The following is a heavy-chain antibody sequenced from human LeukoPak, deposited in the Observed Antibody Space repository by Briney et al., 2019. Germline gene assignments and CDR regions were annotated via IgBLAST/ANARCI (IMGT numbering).Heavy chain of an antibody. V-gene: IGHV3-64*04. J-gene: IGHJ3*02. CDR3: AKDKGGGYGNDGFDI. CDR2: ISSNGGST. D-gene: IGHD3-16*01. Sequence: GGSLRLSCSASGFTFSSYAMHWVRQAPGKGLEYVSAISSNGGSTYYADSVKGRFTISRDNSKNTLYLQMNSLRAEDTAVYYCAKDKGGGYGNDGFDIWGRGTMVTVSS. CDR1: GFTFSSYA.